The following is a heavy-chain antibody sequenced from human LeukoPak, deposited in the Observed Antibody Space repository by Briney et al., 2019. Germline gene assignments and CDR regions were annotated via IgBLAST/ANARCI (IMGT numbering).Heavy chain of an antibody. Sequence: GGSLRLSCAASGFTFRSCVLHWVRQAPGKGLEWVAVISYDGSNKYYADSVKGRFTISRDNSKNTLYLQMNSLRAEDTAVYYCAREDTEIDYWGQGTLVTVSS. CDR1: GFTFRSCV. D-gene: IGHD5-18*01. V-gene: IGHV3-30-3*01. CDR2: ISYDGSNK. J-gene: IGHJ4*02. CDR3: AREDTEIDY.